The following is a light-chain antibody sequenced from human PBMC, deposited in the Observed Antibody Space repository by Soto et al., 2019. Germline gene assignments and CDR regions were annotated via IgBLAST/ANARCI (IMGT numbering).Light chain of an antibody. V-gene: IGKV1-6*01. Sequence: AIQMTQSPSSLSASVGDRVTITCRASQDIRIDLGWYQLKPGKAPKLLIHAASSLQSGVPSRFSGSGSGTDFTLTISSLQPEDFATYYCLQDYSYPYTFGQGTKLEIK. CDR2: AAS. J-gene: IGKJ2*01. CDR1: QDIRID. CDR3: LQDYSYPYT.